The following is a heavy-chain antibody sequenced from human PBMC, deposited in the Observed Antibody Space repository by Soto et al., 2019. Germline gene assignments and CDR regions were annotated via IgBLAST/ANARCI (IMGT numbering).Heavy chain of an antibody. D-gene: IGHD3-3*01. CDR2: IYYSGST. CDR1: GGSISSYY. V-gene: IGHV4-59*01. J-gene: IGHJ4*02. Sequence: PSETLSLTCTVSGGSISSYYWSWIRQPPGKGLEWIGYIYYSGSTNYNPSLKSRVTISVDTSKNQFSLKLSSVTAADTAVYYCASHRYDFWSGYGYYFDYWGQGTLVTVSS. CDR3: ASHRYDFWSGYGYYFDY.